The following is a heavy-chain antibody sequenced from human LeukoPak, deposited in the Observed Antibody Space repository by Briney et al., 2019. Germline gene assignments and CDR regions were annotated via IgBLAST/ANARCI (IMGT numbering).Heavy chain of an antibody. CDR3: ASWYSSSWAFDY. Sequence: SETLSLTCAVYGGSFSGYYWSWIRQPPGKGLEWIGEINHSGSTNYNPSLKSRVTISVDTSKNKFSLKLSSVTAADTAVYYCASWYSSSWAFDYWGQGTLVTVSS. D-gene: IGHD6-13*01. CDR2: INHSGST. J-gene: IGHJ4*02. CDR1: GGSFSGYY. V-gene: IGHV4-34*01.